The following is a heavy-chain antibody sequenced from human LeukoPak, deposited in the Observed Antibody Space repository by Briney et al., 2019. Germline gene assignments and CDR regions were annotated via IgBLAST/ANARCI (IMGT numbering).Heavy chain of an antibody. CDR1: GFTFSNYG. CDR3: ARGRSITLLRGVAMSDGFDI. D-gene: IGHD3-10*01. Sequence: GGSLRLSCEASGFTFSNYGMNWVRQAPGRGLEWVSFTDTSGNYIYYGDSVKGRFTISRDNARNLLFLQMNGLRAEDTAVYYCARGRSITLLRGVAMSDGFDIWGQGAMVAVSS. CDR2: TDTSGNYI. V-gene: IGHV3-21*06. J-gene: IGHJ3*02.